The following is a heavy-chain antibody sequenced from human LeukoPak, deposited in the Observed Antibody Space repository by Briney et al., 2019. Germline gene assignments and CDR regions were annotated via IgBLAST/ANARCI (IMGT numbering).Heavy chain of an antibody. CDR2: IDDYGRTT. CDR3: ARDVGGAGSF. CDR1: GYSFSSYW. D-gene: IGHD3-10*01. Sequence: GGSLRLSCAASGYSFSSYWMHWVRQVPGKGLVWVSRIDDYGRTTDYADSVKGRFTISRDNVQNTLYLQMNSLNAEDTAVYYCARDVGGAGSFWGQGTLVTVSS. V-gene: IGHV3-74*01. J-gene: IGHJ4*02.